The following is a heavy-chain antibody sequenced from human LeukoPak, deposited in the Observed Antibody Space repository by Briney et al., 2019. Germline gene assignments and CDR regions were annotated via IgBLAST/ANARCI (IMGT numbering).Heavy chain of an antibody. J-gene: IGHJ3*02. CDR2: ISSSSSYI. V-gene: IGHV3-21*01. Sequence: GGSLRLSCAASGYTFSSYSMNWVSQAPGKGLEWVSSISSSSSYIYYADSVKGRFTISRDNAKNSLYLQMNSLRAEDTAVYYCARESSPEDAFDIWGQGTMVTVSS. CDR1: GYTFSSYS. CDR3: ARESSPEDAFDI.